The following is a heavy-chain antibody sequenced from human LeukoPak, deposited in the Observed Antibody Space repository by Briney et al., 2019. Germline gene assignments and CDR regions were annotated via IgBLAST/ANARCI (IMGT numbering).Heavy chain of an antibody. CDR1: RGIFINYG. CDR3: AREAADSVVVPGASEY. V-gene: IGHV1-69*01. J-gene: IGHJ4*02. D-gene: IGHD2-2*01. CDR2: IIAIFGTP. Sequence: SSVKVSCKTSRGIFINYGIRWVRQAPGQGLEWMGGIIAIFGTPVYAQKFQGRVTFSADESTSTAYMELRGLRYEDTAMYYCAREAADSVVVPGASEYWGQGSLVTVSS.